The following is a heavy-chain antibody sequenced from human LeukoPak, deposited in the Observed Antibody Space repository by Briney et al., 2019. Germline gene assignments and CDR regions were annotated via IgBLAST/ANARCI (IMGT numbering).Heavy chain of an antibody. D-gene: IGHD5-24*01. Sequence: GGSLRLSCAASGFTFSRYAMSWVRQAPGKGLEWVSSISSSDSSTSYADSVKGRFTVSRDNSKNTLYLQMNSLRAEDTAVYYCAKDRDWYYFDYWGQGTLVTVSS. J-gene: IGHJ4*02. CDR2: ISSSDSST. CDR3: AKDRDWYYFDY. CDR1: GFTFSRYA. V-gene: IGHV3-23*01.